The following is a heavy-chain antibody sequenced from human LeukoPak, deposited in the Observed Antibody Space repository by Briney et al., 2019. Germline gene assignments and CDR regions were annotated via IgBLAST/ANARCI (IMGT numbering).Heavy chain of an antibody. CDR1: RFTFSSYW. V-gene: IGHV3-74*01. CDR3: ARAGYFRFDY. D-gene: IGHD5-18*01. Sequence: GGSLRLSCAASRFTFSSYWVHWVRQAPGQGLMWVSRIDPDGKTINYADSVKGRFTISRDNAKDTLYLQMNSLRAEDTAVYYCARAGYFRFDYWGQGTLVTVSS. J-gene: IGHJ4*02. CDR2: IDPDGKTI.